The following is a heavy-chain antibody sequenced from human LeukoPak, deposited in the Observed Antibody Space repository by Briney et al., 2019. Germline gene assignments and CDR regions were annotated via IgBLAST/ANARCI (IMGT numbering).Heavy chain of an antibody. CDR2: IKQDGSEK. D-gene: IGHD2-15*01. CDR3: GSWLCSGGCCPRVGDV. Sequence: GGSLRLSCAASGFTFSSYWMSWVRQAPGKGLEWVANIKQDGSEKYYVDSVKGRFTISRDNAKNSLYLQMNSLRAEDTAVYYCGSWLCSGGCCPRVGDVWGKGTTVTVSS. CDR1: GFTFSSYW. J-gene: IGHJ6*04. V-gene: IGHV3-7*01.